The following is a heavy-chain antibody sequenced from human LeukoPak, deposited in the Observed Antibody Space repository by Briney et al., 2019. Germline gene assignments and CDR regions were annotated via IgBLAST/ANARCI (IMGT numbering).Heavy chain of an antibody. CDR2: ISSSSSYI. CDR3: AGPGPLYDYVWGSYRYLPNWFDP. Sequence: GGSLRLSCAASGFTFSSYSMNWVRQAPGKGLEWVSSISSSSSYIYYADSVKGRFTISRDNAKNSLYLQMNSLRAEDTAVYYCAGPGPLYDYVWGSYRYLPNWFDPWGQGTLVTVSS. CDR1: GFTFSSYS. V-gene: IGHV3-21*01. J-gene: IGHJ5*02. D-gene: IGHD3-16*02.